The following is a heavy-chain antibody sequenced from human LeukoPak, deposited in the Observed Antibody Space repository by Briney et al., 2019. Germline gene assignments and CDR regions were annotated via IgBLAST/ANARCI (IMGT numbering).Heavy chain of an antibody. D-gene: IGHD1-1*01. CDR2: IYYSGST. CDR1: GGSISSYY. J-gene: IGHJ4*01. CDR3: ARHMGLGYTYFFPYFDY. Sequence: SETLSLTCTVSGGSISSYYWSWIRQPPGKGLEWIGYIYYSGSTNYNPSLKSRVTISVDTSKNQFSLKLSSVTAADTAVYYCARHMGLGYTYFFPYFDYWGQGTLVTVSS. V-gene: IGHV4-59*08.